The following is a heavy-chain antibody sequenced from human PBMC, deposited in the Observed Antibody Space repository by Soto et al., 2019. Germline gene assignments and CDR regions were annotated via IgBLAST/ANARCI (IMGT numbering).Heavy chain of an antibody. V-gene: IGHV1-18*04. CDR3: ARRNSPYYYDSSGYSFDY. CDR2: INRYKGNT. D-gene: IGHD3-22*01. CDR1: GYTFTNYG. J-gene: IGHJ4*02. Sequence: ASVKVSCKASGYTFTNYGIIWLRQAPGQGLEWMGWINRYKGNTNSAQKVQGRVTIPADESTSTAYMELSSLRSEDTAVYYCARRNSPYYYDSSGYSFDYWGQGTLVTVSS.